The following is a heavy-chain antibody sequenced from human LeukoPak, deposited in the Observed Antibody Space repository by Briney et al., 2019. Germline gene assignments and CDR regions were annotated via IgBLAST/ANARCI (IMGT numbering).Heavy chain of an antibody. CDR2: IYSGGST. CDR3: ARGDSVGYCSSTSCRTDYFDY. D-gene: IGHD2-2*01. V-gene: IGHV3-66*02. CDR1: VFTVSSNY. J-gene: IGHJ4*02. Sequence: GGSLRLSCAASVFTVSSNYMSWVRQAPGKGLEWVSVIYSGGSTYYADSVKGRFTISRDNSKNTLYLQMNSLRAEDTAVYYCARGDSVGYCSSTSCRTDYFDYWGQGTLVTVSS.